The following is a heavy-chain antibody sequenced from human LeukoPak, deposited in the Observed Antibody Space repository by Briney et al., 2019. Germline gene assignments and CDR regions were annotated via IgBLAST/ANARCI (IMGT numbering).Heavy chain of an antibody. V-gene: IGHV3-11*01. CDR1: GFTFSDYY. CDR2: ISSSGSTI. Sequence: PGGSLRLSCAASGFTFSDYYMSWIRQAPGKGLEWVSYISSSGSTIYYADPVKGRFTISRDNAKNSLYLQMNSLRAEDTAVYYCARDRVRGYSGYDQRFDPWGQGTLVTVSS. J-gene: IGHJ5*02. CDR3: ARDRVRGYSGYDQRFDP. D-gene: IGHD5-12*01.